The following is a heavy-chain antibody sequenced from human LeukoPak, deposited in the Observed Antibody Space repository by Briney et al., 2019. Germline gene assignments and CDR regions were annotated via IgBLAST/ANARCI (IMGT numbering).Heavy chain of an antibody. Sequence: SETLSLTCTVSGGSISTYYWTWIRQPAGKGLEWIGRISTGGDINYNPSLKSRVTMSLDVSNNQFSLNLRSVTAADTAVYYCARDDGYDSRFEYWGQGALVTVSS. CDR1: GGSISTYY. CDR3: ARDDGYDSRFEY. CDR2: ISTGGDI. D-gene: IGHD5-12*01. J-gene: IGHJ4*02. V-gene: IGHV4-4*07.